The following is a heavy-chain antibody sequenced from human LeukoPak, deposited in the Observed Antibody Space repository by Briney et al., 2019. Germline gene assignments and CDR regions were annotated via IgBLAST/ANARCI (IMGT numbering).Heavy chain of an antibody. D-gene: IGHD3-22*01. CDR2: IYYSGST. J-gene: IGHJ4*02. Sequence: SETLSLTCTVSGGSISSSSCYWGWIRQPPGKGLEWIGSIYYSGSTYYNPSLKSRVTISVDTSKNQFSLKLSSVTAADTAVYYCAGLREYYYDSSGYHYYFDYWGQGTLVTDSS. CDR3: AGLREYYYDSSGYHYYFDY. V-gene: IGHV4-39*01. CDR1: GGSISSSSCY.